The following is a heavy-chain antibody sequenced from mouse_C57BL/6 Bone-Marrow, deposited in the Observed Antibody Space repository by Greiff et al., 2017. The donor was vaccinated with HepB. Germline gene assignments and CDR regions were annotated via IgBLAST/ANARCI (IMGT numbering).Heavy chain of an antibody. V-gene: IGHV1-52*01. CDR3: ARGEAYYALDY. CDR2: IDPSDSET. Sequence: VKLQQPGAELVRPGSSVKLSCKASGYTFTSYWMHWVKQRPIQGLEWIGNIDPSDSETNYNQKFKDKATLTVDKSSSTAYMQLSSLTSEDSAVYYCARGEAYYALDYWGQGTSVTVSS. J-gene: IGHJ4*01. CDR1: GYTFTSYW.